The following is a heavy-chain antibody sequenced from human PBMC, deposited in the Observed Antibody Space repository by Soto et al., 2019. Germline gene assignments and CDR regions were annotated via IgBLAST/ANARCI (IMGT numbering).Heavy chain of an antibody. CDR3: ARDRGSSWFRGFDP. V-gene: IGHV4-31*03. J-gene: IGHJ5*02. Sequence: QVQLQESGPGLVKPSQTLSLTCTVSSGSITSGGYYWSWIRQHPGKGLEWIGYIYYNGHTYYNPSLKSRVTISVDTSKNHFSLKLSSVTAADTAVYYCARDRGSSWFRGFDPWGQGTLVTVSS. CDR1: SGSITSGGYY. CDR2: IYYNGHT. D-gene: IGHD6-13*01.